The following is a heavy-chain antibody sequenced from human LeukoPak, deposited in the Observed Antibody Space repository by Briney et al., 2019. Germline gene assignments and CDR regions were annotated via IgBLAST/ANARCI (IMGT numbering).Heavy chain of an antibody. D-gene: IGHD2-2*01. CDR2: IYTSGST. CDR1: GGSISSGSYY. J-gene: IGHJ4*02. V-gene: IGHV4-61*02. Sequence: SETLSLTCTGSGGSISSGSYYWRWIRQPAGKGLEWIGRIYTSGSTNYNPSLKSRVTISVDTSKNQFSLKLSSVTAADTAVYYCARGYCSSTSCYWRYWGQGTLVTVSS. CDR3: ARGYCSSTSCYWRY.